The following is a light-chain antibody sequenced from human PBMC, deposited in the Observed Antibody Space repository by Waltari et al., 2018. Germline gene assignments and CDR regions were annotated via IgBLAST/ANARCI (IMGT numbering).Light chain of an antibody. Sequence: EIMLTQSPGTLSLSPGERATLSCRASQSVSRINLAWYQQKPGPAPRPLIYGASSRAPGIPDRFSGSGSGTDFTLTISRLEPEDFARYYCQQYDGSSWTFGQGTKVQIK. J-gene: IGKJ1*01. CDR2: GAS. CDR3: QQYDGSSWT. V-gene: IGKV3-20*01. CDR1: QSVSRIN.